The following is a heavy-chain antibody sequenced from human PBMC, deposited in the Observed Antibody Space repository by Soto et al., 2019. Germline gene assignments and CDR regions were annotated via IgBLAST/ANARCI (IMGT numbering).Heavy chain of an antibody. CDR3: AKDSPFYTTSPFYFDS. Sequence: PGGSLGLSCAAFGFDFNKYAMTWVRQAPGKGLQWVSSITSNGDSTYYADSVKGRFTTSRDNSKNTLYLQMNSLRADDTAVFYCAKDSPFYTTSPFYFDSWGQGTLVTVSS. CDR2: ITSNGDST. CDR1: GFDFNKYA. V-gene: IGHV3-23*01. D-gene: IGHD2-2*02. J-gene: IGHJ4*02.